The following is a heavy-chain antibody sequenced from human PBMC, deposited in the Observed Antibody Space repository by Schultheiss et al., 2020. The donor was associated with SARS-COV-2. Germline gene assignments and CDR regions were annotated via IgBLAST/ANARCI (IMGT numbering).Heavy chain of an antibody. CDR1: GFTFSSYD. CDR3: AKGGIGYGGNPEYYFDY. CDR2: INSDGSST. Sequence: GGSLRLSCAASGFTFSSYDMHWVRQATGKGLEWVSRINSDGSSTSYADSVKGRFTISRDNAKNTLYLQMNSLRAEDTAVYYCAKGGIGYGGNPEYYFDYWGQGSLVTVAS. D-gene: IGHD4-23*01. V-gene: IGHV3-74*01. J-gene: IGHJ4*02.